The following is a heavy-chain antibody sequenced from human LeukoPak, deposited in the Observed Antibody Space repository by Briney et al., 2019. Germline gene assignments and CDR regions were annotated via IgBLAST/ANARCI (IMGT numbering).Heavy chain of an antibody. Sequence: SETLSLTCTVSGGSISSYYWSWIRQPPGRGLEWIGYIYYSGSTNYNPSLKSRVTISVDTSKNQFSLKLSSVTAADTAVYYCARHVHTTMVVSPFDHWGQGTPVTISS. V-gene: IGHV4-59*01. CDR1: GGSISSYY. D-gene: IGHD5-18*01. J-gene: IGHJ4*02. CDR3: ARHVHTTMVVSPFDH. CDR2: IYYSGST.